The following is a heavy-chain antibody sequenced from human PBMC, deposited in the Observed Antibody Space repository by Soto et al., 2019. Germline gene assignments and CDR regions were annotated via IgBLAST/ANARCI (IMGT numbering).Heavy chain of an antibody. J-gene: IGHJ6*02. CDR3: ARTGIAMTGAGDYYYSGMDV. V-gene: IGHV4-59*01. CDR2: IYYSGST. D-gene: IGHD6-19*01. Sequence: SETLSLTCTVSGGSISSYYWSWIRQPPGKRLEWIGYIYYSGSTNYSPSLKSRVTISVDTSKNQFSLKLSSVTAADTAVYFCARTGIAMTGAGDYYYSGMDVWGQGTTVTVSS. CDR1: GGSISSYY.